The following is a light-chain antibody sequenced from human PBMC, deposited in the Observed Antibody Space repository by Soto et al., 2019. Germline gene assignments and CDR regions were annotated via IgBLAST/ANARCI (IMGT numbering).Light chain of an antibody. CDR1: QSVSSSY. V-gene: IGKV3-20*01. CDR3: HQYDNSWV. J-gene: IGKJ1*01. CDR2: GAS. Sequence: IVLMQSPVTLSLSPGEGATLSCRASQSVSSSYLAWYQQKPGQAPRLLIYGASTRATGIPDRFRGYGSGTDFTLTISTLEPEDFAVYYCHQYDNSWVFGQGTKVEIK.